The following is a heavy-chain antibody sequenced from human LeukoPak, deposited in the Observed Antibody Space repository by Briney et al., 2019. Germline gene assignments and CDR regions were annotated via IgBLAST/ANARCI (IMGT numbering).Heavy chain of an antibody. D-gene: IGHD3-10*01. V-gene: IGHV5-10-1*01. Sequence: GESLRISCKGSGYSFSSYWINWMRQMPGKGLEWMGRIDPSDSYTNYNPSFQGHVTISADKSISTAYLQWSRLMASDTAMYYCARHTISDYWGQGTQVTVSS. J-gene: IGHJ4*02. CDR1: GYSFSSYW. CDR2: IDPSDSYT. CDR3: ARHTISDY.